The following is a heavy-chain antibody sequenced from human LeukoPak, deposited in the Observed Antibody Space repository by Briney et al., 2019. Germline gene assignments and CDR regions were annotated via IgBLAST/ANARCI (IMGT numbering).Heavy chain of an antibody. D-gene: IGHD1-1*01. Sequence: PGGSLRPSCAASGFTFRNYAMSWVRQARGKGLEWVSTIHDSPGNTYYADSVKGRFTISRDNSKNTLDVQMNSLRAEDTAVYYCAKASGYTWNSGNAFDIWGQGTMVAVFS. CDR2: IHDSPGNT. V-gene: IGHV3-23*01. J-gene: IGHJ3*02. CDR3: AKASGYTWNSGNAFDI. CDR1: GFTFRNYA.